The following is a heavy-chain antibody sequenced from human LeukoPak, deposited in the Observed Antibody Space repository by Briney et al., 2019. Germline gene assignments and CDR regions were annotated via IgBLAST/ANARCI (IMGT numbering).Heavy chain of an antibody. CDR3: ARAGGPVSAVAGGLYGMDV. CDR1: GYTFTGYY. Sequence: GASVKVSCKASGYTFTGYYMHWVRQAPGQGLEWMGRINPSGGSTSYAQKFQGRVTMTRDTSTSTVYMELSSLRSEDTAVYYCARAGGPVSAVAGGLYGMDVWGQGTTVTVSS. D-gene: IGHD6-19*01. CDR2: INPSGGST. J-gene: IGHJ6*02. V-gene: IGHV1-46*01.